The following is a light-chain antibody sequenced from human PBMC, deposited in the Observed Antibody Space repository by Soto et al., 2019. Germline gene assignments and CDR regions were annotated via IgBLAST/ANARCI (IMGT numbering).Light chain of an antibody. J-gene: IGKJ1*01. CDR2: GAS. CDR3: QQYDHWWT. Sequence: IVMTQSQATLYVSPWERATLSCRASQSVSNKLAWYQQKPGQAPRILIYGASTRATGIPARCSGSGAGTEFSLTISSMQSEEFAVYYCQQYDHWWTFGQGTKVDI. V-gene: IGKV3-15*01. CDR1: QSVSNK.